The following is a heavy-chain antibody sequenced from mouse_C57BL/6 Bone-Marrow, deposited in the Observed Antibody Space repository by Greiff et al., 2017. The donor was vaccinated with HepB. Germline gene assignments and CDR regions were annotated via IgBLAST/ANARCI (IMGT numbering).Heavy chain of an antibody. J-gene: IGHJ1*03. D-gene: IGHD1-1*01. CDR1: GYTFTSYW. V-gene: IGHV1-53*01. CDR2: INPSNGGT. Sequence: QVQLQQPGTELVKPGASVKLSCKASGYTFTSYWMHWVKQRPGQGLEWIGNINPSNGGTKYNEKFKSKATLTVDKSSSTAYMQLSSLTSEDSAVYYCAREGRYYGRNWYFDVWGTGTTVTVSS. CDR3: AREGRYYGRNWYFDV.